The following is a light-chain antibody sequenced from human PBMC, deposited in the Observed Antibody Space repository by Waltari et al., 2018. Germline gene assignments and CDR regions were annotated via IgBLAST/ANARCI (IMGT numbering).Light chain of an antibody. V-gene: IGKV3-15*01. CDR2: DAF. CDR3: LQYHYWPPWT. CDR1: QNVGTK. Sequence: LEMTQSPATLSVSPGARATLSCRASQNVGTKLAWYQQKPGLAPRLLIYDAFTRATGIPARFSGSGSGTEFTLTISSLQSEDLALYHCLQYHYWPPWTFGQGTKVEVK. J-gene: IGKJ1*01.